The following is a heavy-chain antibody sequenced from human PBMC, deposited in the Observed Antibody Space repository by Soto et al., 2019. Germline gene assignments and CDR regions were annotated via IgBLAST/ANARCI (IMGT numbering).Heavy chain of an antibody. CDR1: GGSVSDYY. V-gene: IGHV4-59*02. CDR3: ARGQLGYCSSFSCYFYFDY. CDR2: IYYSGST. Sequence: SETLSLTCNVSGGSVSDYYWSWLRQPPGKGLEWIGYIYYSGSTNSNPSLKSRVTVSADTSKNQVSLKLTSVTAADTAVYYCARGQLGYCSSFSCYFYFDYWGQGNLVTVSS. J-gene: IGHJ4*02. D-gene: IGHD2-2*01.